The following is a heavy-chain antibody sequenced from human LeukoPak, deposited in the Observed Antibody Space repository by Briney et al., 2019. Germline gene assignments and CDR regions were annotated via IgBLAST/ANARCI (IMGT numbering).Heavy chain of an antibody. D-gene: IGHD3-10*01. CDR3: ARSYGSGSPGDY. J-gene: IGHJ4*02. Sequence: GGSLRLSCAASGFTFSSYSMNWVRQAPGKGLEWVSYIGSSSSTIYCADSVKGRFTISRDNAKNSLYLQMNSLRAEDTAVYYCARSYGSGSPGDYWGQGTLVTVSS. CDR1: GFTFSSYS. CDR2: IGSSSSTI. V-gene: IGHV3-48*04.